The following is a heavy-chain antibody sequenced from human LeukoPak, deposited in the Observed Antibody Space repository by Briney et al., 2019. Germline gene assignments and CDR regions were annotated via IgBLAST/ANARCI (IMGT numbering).Heavy chain of an antibody. CDR1: GFTFSSYA. D-gene: IGHD2-2*01. J-gene: IGHJ4*02. V-gene: IGHV3-48*04. Sequence: PGGSLRLSCAASGFTFSSYAMSWVRQAPGKGLEWVSYISNTGSVIYYADSVRGRFTISRDNAKNSLYLQTNSLRAEDTAVYYCARNLPAADYWGQGTLVTVSS. CDR3: ARNLPAADY. CDR2: ISNTGSVI.